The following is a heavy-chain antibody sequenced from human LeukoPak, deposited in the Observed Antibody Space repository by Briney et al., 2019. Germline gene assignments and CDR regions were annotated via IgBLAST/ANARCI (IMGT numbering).Heavy chain of an antibody. V-gene: IGHV3-66*01. CDR2: IYSEGSM. CDR3: VAWQIDS. J-gene: IGHJ4*02. D-gene: IGHD5-12*01. CDR1: GFTVSNNY. Sequence: GGSLRLSCAASGFTVSNNYMSWVRQAPGKGLEWVSVIYSEGSMYYEDPGKGRYTISRNNSKNTLYLQMNALRPQDTAVYYCVAWQIDSWGQGTLVTVSS.